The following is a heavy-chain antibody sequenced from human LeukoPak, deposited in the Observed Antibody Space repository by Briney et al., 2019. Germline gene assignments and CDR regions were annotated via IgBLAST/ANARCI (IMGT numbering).Heavy chain of an antibody. J-gene: IGHJ5*02. CDR2: INHSGST. V-gene: IGHV4-34*01. CDR3: ARGKRQRNYDFWSGPHNWFDP. CDR1: GGSFSGYY. D-gene: IGHD3-3*01. Sequence: PSETLSLTCAVYGGSFSGYYWSWIRQPPGKGLEWIGEINHSGSTNYNPSLKSRVTISVDTSKNQFSLKLSSVTAADTAVCYCARGKRQRNYDFWSGPHNWFDPWGQGTLVTVSS.